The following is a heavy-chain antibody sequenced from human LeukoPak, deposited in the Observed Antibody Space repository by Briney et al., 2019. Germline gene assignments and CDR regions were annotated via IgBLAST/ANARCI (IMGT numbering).Heavy chain of an antibody. Sequence: GGSLRLSCAASGFTFRNYAMHWASQAPRKGLEWVAVISYDGSNKYYADSVKGRFTISRDNSKNTLYLQMDSLRAEDTAVFYCARDRSSYDYYFDHWGQGTLVTVSS. CDR3: ARDRSSYDYYFDH. V-gene: IGHV3-30-3*01. CDR2: ISYDGSNK. J-gene: IGHJ4*02. D-gene: IGHD5-12*01. CDR1: GFTFRNYA.